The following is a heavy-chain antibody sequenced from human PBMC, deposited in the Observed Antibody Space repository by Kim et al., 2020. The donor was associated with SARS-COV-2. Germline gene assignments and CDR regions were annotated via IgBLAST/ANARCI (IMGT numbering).Heavy chain of an antibody. V-gene: IGHV3-30*18. CDR2: ISYDGSNK. CDR3: AKDGGITIFGVVMPNYYYYGMDV. CDR1: GFNFSSYG. J-gene: IGHJ6*02. D-gene: IGHD3-3*01. Sequence: GGSLRLSCAASGFNFSSYGMHWVRQAPGKGLEWVAVISYDGSNKYYADSVKGRFTISRDNSKNTLYLQMNSLRAEDTAVYYCAKDGGITIFGVVMPNYYYYGMDVWGQGTTVTVSS.